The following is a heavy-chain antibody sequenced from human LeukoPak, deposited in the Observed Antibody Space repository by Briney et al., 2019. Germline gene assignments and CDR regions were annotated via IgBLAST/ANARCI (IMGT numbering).Heavy chain of an antibody. CDR3: ARAGITMVRGPLDY. Sequence: GGSLRLSCAASGFTFSSYAMHWVRQAPGKGLEWVAVISYDGSNKYYADSVKGRFTISRDNSKNTLYLQMNSLRAEDTAVYYCARAGITMVRGPLDYWGQGTLVTVSS. CDR1: GFTFSSYA. D-gene: IGHD3-10*01. V-gene: IGHV3-30-3*01. CDR2: ISYDGSNK. J-gene: IGHJ4*02.